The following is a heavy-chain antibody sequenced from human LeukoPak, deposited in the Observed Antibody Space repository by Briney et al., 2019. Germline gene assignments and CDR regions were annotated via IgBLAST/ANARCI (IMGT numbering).Heavy chain of an antibody. D-gene: IGHD2-2*01. Sequence: ASVKVSCKASGYTFTSYGISWVRQAPGQGLEWMGWISAYNGNTNYAQKLQGRVTMTTDTSTSTAYIELRSLRSDDTAVYYCARERALPAARRRGDYWGQGTLVTVSS. CDR2: ISAYNGNT. CDR3: ARERALPAARRRGDY. V-gene: IGHV1-18*01. CDR1: GYTFTSYG. J-gene: IGHJ4*02.